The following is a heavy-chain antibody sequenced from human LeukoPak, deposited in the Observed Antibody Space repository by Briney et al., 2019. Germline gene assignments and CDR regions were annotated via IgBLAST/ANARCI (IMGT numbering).Heavy chain of an antibody. CDR3: ASGRLVGAPDY. D-gene: IGHD1-26*01. Sequence: GGSLRLSCAASGFTFSSYWMHWVREPPGKGLVWVSRITSDGSGIGYADSVKGRFSTSRDNAKNTLYLQMNSLRAEDTAVYYCASGRLVGAPDYWGQGTLVTVSS. CDR1: GFTFSSYW. J-gene: IGHJ4*02. CDR2: ITSDGSGI. V-gene: IGHV3-74*01.